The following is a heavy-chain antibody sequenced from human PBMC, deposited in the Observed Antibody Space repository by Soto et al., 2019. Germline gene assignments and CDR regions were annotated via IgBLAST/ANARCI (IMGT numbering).Heavy chain of an antibody. D-gene: IGHD3-22*01. J-gene: IGHJ4*02. CDR2: IYHSGST. CDR3: ARCLNYYDSSGYYYFDY. Sequence: QVQLQESGPGLVKPSGTLSLTCAVSGGSISSSNWWSWVRQPPGKGLEWIGEIYHSGSTNSNPSRKGRVTISVDKSKNQFSLKLSSVAAADTAVYYCARCLNYYDSSGYYYFDYWGQGTLVTVSS. V-gene: IGHV4-4*02. CDR1: GGSISSSNW.